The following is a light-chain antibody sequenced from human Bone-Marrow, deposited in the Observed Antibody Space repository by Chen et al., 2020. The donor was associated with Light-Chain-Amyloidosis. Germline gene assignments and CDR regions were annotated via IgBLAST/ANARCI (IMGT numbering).Light chain of an antibody. CDR3: VFSMGIGIHWG. V-gene: IGLV8-61*01. CDR1: SGSVSPTYY. CDR2: TTT. Sequence: QTGVTQEPSFSVSPGGTGTLTCGLSSGSVSPTYYQTPGQTPRTLIYTTTIRSSGVPDRFSGSIVGKKAALTITCAQADDEFDYGSVFSMGIGIHWGFGGGSKLAVL. J-gene: IGLJ3*02.